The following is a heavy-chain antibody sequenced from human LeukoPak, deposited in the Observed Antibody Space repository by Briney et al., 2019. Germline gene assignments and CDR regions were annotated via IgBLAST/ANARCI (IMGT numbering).Heavy chain of an antibody. V-gene: IGHV3-21*01. J-gene: IGHJ4*02. Sequence: ETLSLTCTVSGGSISSSSYYWGWSRQPQGKGLEWVSSISRTSSHIYYADSVKGRFTISRDNAKNSLYLQMNSLRAEDTAVYYCARGSGIVARGQYYFDYWGQGTLVTVSS. D-gene: IGHD6-6*01. CDR3: ARGSGIVARGQYYFDY. CDR1: GGSISSSS. CDR2: ISRTSSHI.